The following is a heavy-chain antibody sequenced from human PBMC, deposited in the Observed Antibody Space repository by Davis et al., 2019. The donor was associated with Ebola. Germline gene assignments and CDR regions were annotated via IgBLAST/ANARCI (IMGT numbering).Heavy chain of an antibody. V-gene: IGHV3-7*03. CDR1: GFTFSSYA. J-gene: IGHJ6*04. Sequence: GESLKISCAASGFTFSSYAMGWVRQAPGKGLEWVANINQDGRERSYVDSVKGRFTISRDNAKNSLYLQMNSLRGEDTAVYYCAKSGLSFGVVKYHYGMDVWGKGTTVTVSS. D-gene: IGHD3-3*01. CDR3: AKSGLSFGVVKYHYGMDV. CDR2: INQDGRER.